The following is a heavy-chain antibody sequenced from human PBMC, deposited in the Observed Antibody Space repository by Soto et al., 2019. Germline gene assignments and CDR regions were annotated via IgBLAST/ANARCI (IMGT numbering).Heavy chain of an antibody. CDR2: IFGDGDK. J-gene: IGHJ4*02. Sequence: QITLKESGPTLVKPTQTLSLTCTFSGFSLASSGLGVAWIRQPPGKALEWLALIFGDGDKGYSPSLKSRLTITTDTSKNQVVLTMTDMGPADTGTYFCAHDRSGITGAAWGFWGQGTQVTVSS. CDR3: AHDRSGITGAAWGF. V-gene: IGHV2-5*02. CDR1: GFSLASSGLG. D-gene: IGHD1-20*01.